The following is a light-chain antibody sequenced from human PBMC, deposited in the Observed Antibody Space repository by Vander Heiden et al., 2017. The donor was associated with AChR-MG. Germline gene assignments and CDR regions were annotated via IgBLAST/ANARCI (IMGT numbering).Light chain of an antibody. J-gene: IGKJ2*01. V-gene: IGKV3-20*01. CDR3: QQYDSSPET. CDR1: QSLSSNY. Sequence: EIVLTQSPGTLSLSQGQRATLSCSASQSLSSNYLAWYQQKAGQAPRLLIYGASSRTADTPDRFRGSGSGTDFTLTISRLEPEDFAVYYCQQYDSSPETFGQGTKLEIK. CDR2: GAS.